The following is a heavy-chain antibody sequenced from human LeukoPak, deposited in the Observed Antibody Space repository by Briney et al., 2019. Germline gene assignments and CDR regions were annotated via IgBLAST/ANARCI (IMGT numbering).Heavy chain of an antibody. CDR1: GGSTSSGGNY. V-gene: IGHV4-31*03. J-gene: IGHJ4*02. D-gene: IGHD3-16*02. CDR3: ARIEVIGSTRYFDY. CDR2: IYYVGNT. Sequence: PSETLSPTCSVSGGSTSSGGNYWSWLRQLPGKGLEWIGYIYYVGNTNFNPSLKSRLSMSVDTSTNQFSLSLTSVTAADTALYFCARIEVIGSTRYFDYWGQGAMVTVSS.